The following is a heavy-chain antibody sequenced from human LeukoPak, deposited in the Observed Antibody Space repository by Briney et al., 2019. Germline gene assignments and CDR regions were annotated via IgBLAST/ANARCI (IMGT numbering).Heavy chain of an antibody. D-gene: IGHD6-19*01. Sequence: GGSLRLSCAASGFTFSGSAMHWVRQASGKGLEWVGRIRSQTNSYATAYAASVKGRFTISRDDSKNTAYLQMNSLKTEDTAIYYCTRDYSGWYASDYWGQGALVTVSS. CDR3: TRDYSGWYASDY. V-gene: IGHV3-73*01. CDR1: GFTFSGSA. CDR2: IRSQTNSYAT. J-gene: IGHJ4*02.